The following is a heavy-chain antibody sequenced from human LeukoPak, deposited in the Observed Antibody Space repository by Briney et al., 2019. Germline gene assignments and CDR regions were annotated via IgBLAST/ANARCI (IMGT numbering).Heavy chain of an antibody. J-gene: IGHJ4*02. CDR3: AREGGDYYDSSGYYRGLLDY. Sequence: ASVTVSCKTTGYSFTTYGISWVRQAPGQGLEWMGGIIPIFGTANYAQKFQGRVTITADESTSTAYMELSSLRSEDTAVYYCAREGGDYYDSSGYYRGLLDYWGQGTLVTVSS. CDR2: IIPIFGTA. D-gene: IGHD3-22*01. CDR1: GYSFTTYG. V-gene: IGHV1-69*13.